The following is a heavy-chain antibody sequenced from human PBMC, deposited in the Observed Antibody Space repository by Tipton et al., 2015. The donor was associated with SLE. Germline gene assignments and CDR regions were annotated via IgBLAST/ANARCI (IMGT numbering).Heavy chain of an antibody. J-gene: IGHJ4*02. V-gene: IGHV4-61*02. D-gene: IGHD1-1*01. Sequence: TLSLTCTVSGGSISSGSYYWSWIRQPAGKGLEWIGRIYTSGSTNYNPSLKSRVTISVDTSKNQLSLRLSSVTAADSAVYYCASKISLTTDNWGQGALVTVSS. CDR2: IYTSGST. CDR1: GGSISSGSYY. CDR3: ASKISLTTDN.